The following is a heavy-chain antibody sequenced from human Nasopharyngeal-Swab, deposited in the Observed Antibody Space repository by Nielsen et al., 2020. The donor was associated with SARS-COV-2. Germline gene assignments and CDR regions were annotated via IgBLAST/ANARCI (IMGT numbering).Heavy chain of an antibody. J-gene: IGHJ6*02. CDR3: ARDWAWAVAGYGMDV. CDR2: IYTSGST. V-gene: IGHV4-4*07. Sequence: SETLSLTCTVSGGSISSYYWSWIRQPAGKGLEWIGRIYTSGSTNYNPSLKSRVTISVDTSKNQFSLKLSSVTAADTAVYYCARDWAWAVAGYGMDVWGQGTTVTVSS. CDR1: GGSISSYY. D-gene: IGHD6-19*01.